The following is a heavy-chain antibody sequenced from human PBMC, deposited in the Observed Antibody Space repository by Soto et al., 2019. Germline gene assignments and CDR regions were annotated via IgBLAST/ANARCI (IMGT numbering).Heavy chain of an antibody. D-gene: IGHD3-22*01. CDR2: ISYDGSNK. Sequence: GGSLRLSCAASGFTFSSYGMHWVRQAPGKGLEWVAVISYDGSNKYYADSVKGRFTISRDNSKNTLYLQMNSLRAEDTAVYYCAKEGGYYDSSPVTWGQGTLVTVSS. CDR1: GFTFSSYG. CDR3: AKEGGYYDSSPVT. V-gene: IGHV3-30*18. J-gene: IGHJ5*02.